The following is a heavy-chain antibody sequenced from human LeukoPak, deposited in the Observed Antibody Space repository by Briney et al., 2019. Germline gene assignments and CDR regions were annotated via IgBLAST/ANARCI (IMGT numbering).Heavy chain of an antibody. V-gene: IGHV1-18*01. CDR2: ISAYNGNT. CDR3: ARWSTAMVSNDAFDI. CDR1: GYTFISYG. Sequence: ASVKVSCKASGYTFISYGISWVRQAPGQGLEWMGWISAYNGNTNYAQKLQGRVTMTTDTSTSTASMELRSLRSDDTAVYYCARWSTAMVSNDAFDIWGQGTMVTVSS. D-gene: IGHD5-18*01. J-gene: IGHJ3*02.